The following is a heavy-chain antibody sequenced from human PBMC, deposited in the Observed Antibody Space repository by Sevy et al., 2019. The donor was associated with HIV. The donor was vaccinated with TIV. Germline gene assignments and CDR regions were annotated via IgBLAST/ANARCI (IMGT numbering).Heavy chain of an antibody. Sequence: GGSLRLSCAASGFTFTDYWMSWVRQTPGMGLVCVATIKQDESEKYYVDSVKGRFAISRDNDKNSVSLQMNGLRVEDAALYYCAREVGGFNWRPYYFDSWGQGTLVTVSS. V-gene: IGHV3-7*01. J-gene: IGHJ4*02. CDR2: IKQDESEK. CDR1: GFTFTDYW. D-gene: IGHD3-3*01. CDR3: AREVGGFNWRPYYFDS.